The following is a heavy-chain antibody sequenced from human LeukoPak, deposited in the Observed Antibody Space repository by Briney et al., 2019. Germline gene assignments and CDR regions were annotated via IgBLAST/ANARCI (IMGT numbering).Heavy chain of an antibody. CDR1: GFTISSYW. V-gene: IGHV3-48*02. Sequence: QTGGTLRLSCAASGFTISSYWMNWIRQPPGKGLEWVAYISISSNTIYYTASVKCRLTISRDNSKSSLYLRTISLRDEDTAGYYWARNRLDGWFDPGGQGTLVTVSS. CDR2: ISISSNTI. J-gene: IGHJ5*02. CDR3: ARNRLDGWFDP. D-gene: IGHD1-1*01.